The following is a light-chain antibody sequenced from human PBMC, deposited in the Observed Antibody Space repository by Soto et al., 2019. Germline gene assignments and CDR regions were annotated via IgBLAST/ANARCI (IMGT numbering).Light chain of an antibody. V-gene: IGLV2-14*01. J-gene: IGLJ1*01. CDR2: EVS. CDR3: SSLTSSSTLYV. CDR1: SSDVGGYDY. Sequence: QSVLTQPASVSGSPGQSITISCTGTSSDVGGYDYVSWYQQYPGKAPKLMIYEVSYRPSGVSNRFSGSKSGNTASLTISGLQAEDEADYYCSSLTSSSTLYVFGTGTKVTVL.